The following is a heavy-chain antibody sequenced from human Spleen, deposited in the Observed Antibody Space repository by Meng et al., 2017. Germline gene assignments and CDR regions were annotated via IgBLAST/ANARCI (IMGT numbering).Heavy chain of an antibody. J-gene: IGHJ4*02. CDR3: TRGRNYYDSSGRDY. CDR2: IRSKAYGGTT. V-gene: IGHV3-49*03. D-gene: IGHD3-22*01. Sequence: GGSRRPSGTASCFTFGDYAMRWFRQAPGKGLEWVGFIRSKAYGGTTEYAASVKGRFTISRDDSKRIAYLQMNSLKTEDTAVYYCTRGRNYYDSSGRDYWGQGTLVTVSS. CDR1: CFTFGDYA.